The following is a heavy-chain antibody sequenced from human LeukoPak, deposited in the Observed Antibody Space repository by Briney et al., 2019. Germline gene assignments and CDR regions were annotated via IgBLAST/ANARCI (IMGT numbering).Heavy chain of an antibody. D-gene: IGHD3-22*01. Sequence: GGSLRLSCAASGFTVSSNYMSWVRQAPGKGLEWVSIIYSGGSTYYADSVKGRFTISRDNSKNTLYLQMNSLRAEDTAVYYCASSSGPGVYFDYWGQGTLVTVSS. V-gene: IGHV3-66*01. CDR1: GFTVSSNY. J-gene: IGHJ4*02. CDR3: ASSSGPGVYFDY. CDR2: IYSGGST.